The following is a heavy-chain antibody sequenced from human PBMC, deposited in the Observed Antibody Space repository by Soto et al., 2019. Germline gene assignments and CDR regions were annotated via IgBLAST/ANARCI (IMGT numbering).Heavy chain of an antibody. CDR2: IYYSGST. CDR3: ARGVQAHTHYFDY. J-gene: IGHJ4*02. CDR1: GGSISSGGYY. Sequence: PSETLSLTCTVSGGSISSGGYYWSWIRQHPGKGLEWIGYIYYSGSTYYNPSLKSRVTISVDTSKNQYSLKLSSVTAADTAVYYCARGVQAHTHYFDYWGQGTLVTVSS. D-gene: IGHD1-1*01. V-gene: IGHV4-31*03.